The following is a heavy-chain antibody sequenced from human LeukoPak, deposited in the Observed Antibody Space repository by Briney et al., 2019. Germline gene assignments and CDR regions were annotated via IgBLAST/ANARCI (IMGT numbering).Heavy chain of an antibody. V-gene: IGHV4-59*01. Sequence: SETLSLTCTVSGGSISSYYWSWLRQPPGKGLEWIGYIYYSGSTNYNPSLKSRVTISVETSKNEFSLKLRSVTAADTAVYYCARVTGYRIEDYFDYWGQGTLVTVSS. J-gene: IGHJ4*02. CDR2: IYYSGST. CDR1: GGSISSYY. D-gene: IGHD6-13*01. CDR3: ARVTGYRIEDYFDY.